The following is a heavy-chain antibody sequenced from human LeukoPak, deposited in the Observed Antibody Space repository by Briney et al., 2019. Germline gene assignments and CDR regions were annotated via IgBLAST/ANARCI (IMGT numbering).Heavy chain of an antibody. CDR2: ISSDGYNT. Sequence: PGGSLRLSCSASGFTFSSSPMHWVRQAPGKALEYVSAISSDGYNTYYADSVKGRFTMSRDNSKSTLYLQMSSLTAEDTAVYYCARGGYSGTYYFDYWGQGTLVTVSS. CDR3: ARGGYSGTYYFDY. D-gene: IGHD1-26*01. CDR1: GFTFSSSP. V-gene: IGHV3-64*04. J-gene: IGHJ4*02.